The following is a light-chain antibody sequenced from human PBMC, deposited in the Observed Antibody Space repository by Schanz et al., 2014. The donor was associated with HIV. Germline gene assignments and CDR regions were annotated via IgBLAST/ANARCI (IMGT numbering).Light chain of an antibody. J-gene: IGLJ1*01. CDR1: RSNIGAGYD. CDR3: ATWDDSLSRYV. CDR2: ENT. Sequence: QSVLTQPPSVSGAPGQRVTISCAGSRSNIGAGYDVHWYQQFPRTAPKLLIYENTNRPSGVPDRFSGSKSGTSASLAISGLRSDDEADYYCATWDDSLSRYVFGPGTKLTVL. V-gene: IGLV1-40*01.